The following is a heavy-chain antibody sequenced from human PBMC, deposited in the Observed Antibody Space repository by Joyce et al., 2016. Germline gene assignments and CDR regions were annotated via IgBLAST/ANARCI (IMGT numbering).Heavy chain of an antibody. D-gene: IGHD3-22*01. V-gene: IGHV1-24*01. Sequence: QVQLVQSGAEVKKPGASVKVSCKFSGYTLTELSMHWVRQAPGKGLEWMGGFDSEDGETIYAQKFQGRVTMTEDTSTDTAYMELSSLRSEDTAVYYCATSPRDYYDSSGYFGWFDPWGQGTLVTVSS. J-gene: IGHJ5*02. CDR2: FDSEDGET. CDR3: ATSPRDYYDSSGYFGWFDP. CDR1: GYTLTELS.